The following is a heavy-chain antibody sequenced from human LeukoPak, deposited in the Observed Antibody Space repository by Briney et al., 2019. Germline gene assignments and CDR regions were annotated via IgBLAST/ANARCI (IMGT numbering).Heavy chain of an antibody. V-gene: IGHV4-31*03. D-gene: IGHD3-22*01. J-gene: IGHJ3*02. CDR2: VYYTGST. CDR1: GGSVTSGGYY. CDR3: ARDFQYYYDSSGSELTYDAFDI. Sequence: SETLSLTCTVSGGSVTSGGYYWSWIRQHPGKGLEWIGYVYYTGSTYYNPSLKSRVTISPDTSKNQFSLKVSSVTAVDTAVYYCARDFQYYYDSSGSELTYDAFDIWGQGTMVTVSS.